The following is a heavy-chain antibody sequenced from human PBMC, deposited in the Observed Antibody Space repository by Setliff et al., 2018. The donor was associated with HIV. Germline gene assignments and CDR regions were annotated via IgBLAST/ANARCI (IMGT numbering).Heavy chain of an antibody. J-gene: IGHJ4*02. D-gene: IGHD5-12*01. CDR1: GFTFSSYA. V-gene: IGHV3-23*01. CDR3: AKAYSGYEYSTDY. Sequence: SLRLSCAASGFTFSSYAMTWVRQAPGKGLEWVSAISGSGGATYYADSVKGRFTISRDNSKNTLYLQMNSLRAEDTAVYYCAKAYSGYEYSTDYWGQGTLVTVS. CDR2: ISGSGGAT.